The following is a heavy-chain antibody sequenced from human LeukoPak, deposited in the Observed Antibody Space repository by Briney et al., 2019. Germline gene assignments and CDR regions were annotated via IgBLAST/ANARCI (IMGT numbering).Heavy chain of an antibody. CDR1: GFTFSSYS. CDR2: ISSISSYI. D-gene: IGHD1-26*01. CDR3: ARDPSGSYYPRVSGALDI. Sequence: GGSLRLSCAASGFTFSSYSMNWVRQAPGKGLEWVSSISSISSYIYYADSVKGRFTISRDNAKNSLYLQMDSLRAEDTAVYYCARDPSGSYYPRVSGALDIWGQGTMVTVSS. J-gene: IGHJ3*02. V-gene: IGHV3-21*01.